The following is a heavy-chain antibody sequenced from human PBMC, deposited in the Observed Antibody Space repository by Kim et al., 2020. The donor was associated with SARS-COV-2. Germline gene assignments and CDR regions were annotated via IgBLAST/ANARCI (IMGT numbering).Heavy chain of an antibody. CDR1: GGSISSSNW. CDR2: IYHSGST. J-gene: IGHJ3*02. D-gene: IGHD4-17*01. V-gene: IGHV4-4*02. CDR3: ARDWGYYGDPAFDI. Sequence: SETLSLTCAVSGGSISSSNWWSWVRQPPGKGLEWIGEIYHSGSTNYNPSLKSRVTISVDKSKNQFSLKLSSVTAADTAVYYCARDWGYYGDPAFDIWGQGTMVTVSS.